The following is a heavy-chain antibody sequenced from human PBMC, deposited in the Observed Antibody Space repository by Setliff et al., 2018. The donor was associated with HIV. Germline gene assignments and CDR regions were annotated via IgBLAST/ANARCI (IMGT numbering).Heavy chain of an antibody. V-gene: IGHV1-8*01. CDR2: LNPTSGNT. CDR3: ARGYYDYLWGTYRPTDY. J-gene: IGHJ4*02. D-gene: IGHD3-16*02. CDR1: GYTFTSLD. Sequence: ASVKVSCKASGYTFTSLDINWVRQATGQGPEWMGWLNPTSGNTGSAQKFQGRLTMTRDTSISTAYMELSSLRSDDTAVYYCARGYYDYLWGTYRPTDYWGQGTLVTVSS.